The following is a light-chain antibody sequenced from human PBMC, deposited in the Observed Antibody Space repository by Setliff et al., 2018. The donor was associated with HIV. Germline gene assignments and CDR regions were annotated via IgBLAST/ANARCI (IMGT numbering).Light chain of an antibody. CDR2: RNN. Sequence: VLTQPPSASGTPGQRVTISCSGSSSNIGSNHVYWYQQLPGTTPKLLIYRNNQRPSGVPDRFSGSKSGTSASLAISGLRSEDEADYFCAAWDDSLSGSYVFGAGTKVTV. V-gene: IGLV1-47*01. CDR3: AAWDDSLSGSYV. J-gene: IGLJ1*01. CDR1: SSNIGSNH.